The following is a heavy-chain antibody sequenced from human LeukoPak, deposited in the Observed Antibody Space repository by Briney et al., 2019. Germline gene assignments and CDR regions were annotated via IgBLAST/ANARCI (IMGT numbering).Heavy chain of an antibody. Sequence: SETLSLTCTVSGGSISSGSYYWSWIRQPAGKGLEWIGRIYTSGSTNYNPSLKSRVTISVDTSKNQFSLKLSSVTAADTAVYYCARLTLGGYGGSFVDYWGQGTLVTVSS. CDR2: IYTSGST. V-gene: IGHV4-61*02. CDR1: GGSISSGSYY. CDR3: ARLTLGGYGGSFVDY. D-gene: IGHD4-23*01. J-gene: IGHJ4*02.